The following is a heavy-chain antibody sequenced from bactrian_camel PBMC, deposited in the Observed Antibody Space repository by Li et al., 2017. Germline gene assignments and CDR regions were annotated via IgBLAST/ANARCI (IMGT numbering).Heavy chain of an antibody. V-gene: IGHV3S54*01. D-gene: IGHD1*01. J-gene: IGHJ4*01. CDR2: IYIGGDSA. CDR1: EFVYNIYC. Sequence: HVQLVESGGGSVQEGGSLTLSCVASEFVYNIYCMGWFRQAPGKDREEVAAIYIGGDSAYYADSVKGRFTISHDNHKNTLYLQMNSLKPEDTAMYYCAASRSPLRGQHGLDDFFNGPNNYYGQGTQVTVS. CDR3: AASRSPLRGQHGLDDFFNGPNNY.